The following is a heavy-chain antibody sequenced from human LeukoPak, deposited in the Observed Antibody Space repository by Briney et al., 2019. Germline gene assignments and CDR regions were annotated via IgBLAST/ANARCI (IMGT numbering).Heavy chain of an antibody. CDR1: GYTINNYD. Sequence: ASVKVSCKASGYTINNYDINWLRQATGQGLEWMGWMNPNSGNTGYAQKFQGRVTITWNTSISTVYMELTSLTTEDTAVYYCAREGYRSPSGPRNNWFDPWGQGTLVTVSS. D-gene: IGHD5-12*01. J-gene: IGHJ5*02. V-gene: IGHV1-8*01. CDR3: AREGYRSPSGPRNNWFDP. CDR2: MNPNSGNT.